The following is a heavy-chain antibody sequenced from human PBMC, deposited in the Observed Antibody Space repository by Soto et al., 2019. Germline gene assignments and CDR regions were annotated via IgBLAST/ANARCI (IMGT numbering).Heavy chain of an antibody. V-gene: IGHV3-11*01. CDR2: ISSSGSTI. CDR3: ARDQEQLVPYHYYYYYYMDV. D-gene: IGHD6-6*01. CDR1: GFTFSDYY. Sequence: VQLVESGGGLVKPGGSLRLSCAASGFTFSDYYMSWIRQAPGKGLEWVSYISSSGSTIYYADSVKGRFTISRDNAKNSLYLQTNSLRAEDTAVYYCARDQEQLVPYHYYYYYYMDVWGKGTTVTVSS. J-gene: IGHJ6*03.